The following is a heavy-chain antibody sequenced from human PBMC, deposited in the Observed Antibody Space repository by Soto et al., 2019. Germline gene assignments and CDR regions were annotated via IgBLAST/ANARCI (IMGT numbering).Heavy chain of an antibody. Sequence: EVQLVESGGGLVQRGGSLRLSCAASGFTFGIYSMNWVRQAPGKGLEWISYINGSSSTMYYADSVKGRFIISRDNADNSVYLQMNSLRDADTAVYYCARGDRFRCSGDRCFSDGLFLSCGQGTLVTVSS. CDR1: GFTFGIYS. CDR3: ARGDRFRCSGDRCFSDGLFLS. CDR2: INGSSSTM. D-gene: IGHD2-15*01. J-gene: IGHJ5*02. V-gene: IGHV3-48*02.